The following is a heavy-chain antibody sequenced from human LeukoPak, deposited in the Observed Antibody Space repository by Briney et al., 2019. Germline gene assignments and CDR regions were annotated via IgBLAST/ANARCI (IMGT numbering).Heavy chain of an antibody. J-gene: IGHJ4*02. D-gene: IGHD3-22*01. CDR3: AKVRRYYDSSGYAEKVFDY. CDR2: ISGSGGST. CDR1: GFTFSSYA. V-gene: IGHV3-23*01. Sequence: PGGSLRLSCAASGFTFSSYAMSWVRQAPGKGLKWVSAISGSGGSTYYADSVKGRFTISRDNSKNTLYLQMNSLRAEDTAVYYCAKVRRYYDSSGYAEKVFDYWGQGTLVTVSS.